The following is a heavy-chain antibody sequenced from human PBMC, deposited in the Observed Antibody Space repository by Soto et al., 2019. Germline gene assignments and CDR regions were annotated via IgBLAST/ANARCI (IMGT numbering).Heavy chain of an antibody. CDR3: ARQYFDERPDWFDP. CDR2: IWYDGSNT. CDR1: GFTFSNFG. Sequence: QVQLVESGGGVVQPGRSLRLSCAASGFTFSNFGMHWVRQAPGKGLEWVAVIWYDGSNTYYADSVKGRFTISRDNSKNTLFLQMNSLRAEDTAMYYCARQYFDERPDWFDPWGQGTLVTVSS. V-gene: IGHV3-33*01. J-gene: IGHJ5*02. D-gene: IGHD2-2*01.